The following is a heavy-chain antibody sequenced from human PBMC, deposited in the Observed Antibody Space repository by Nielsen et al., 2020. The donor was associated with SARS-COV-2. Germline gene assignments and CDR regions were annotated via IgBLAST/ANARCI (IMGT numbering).Heavy chain of an antibody. V-gene: IGHV4-59*08. Sequence: SETLSLTCTVSGGSISSYYRSWIRQPPGKGLEWIGYIYYSGSTNYNPSLKSRVTISVDTSKNQFSLKLSSVTAADTAVYYCARHDRITIFGVGEVDVWGKGTTVTVSS. CDR1: GGSISSYY. CDR3: ARHDRITIFGVGEVDV. D-gene: IGHD3-3*01. CDR2: IYYSGST. J-gene: IGHJ6*04.